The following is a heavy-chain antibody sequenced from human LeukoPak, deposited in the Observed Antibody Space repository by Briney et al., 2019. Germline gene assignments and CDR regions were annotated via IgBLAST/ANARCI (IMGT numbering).Heavy chain of an antibody. D-gene: IGHD2-2*01. CDR1: GGSISSGSYY. CDR2: IYTSGST. J-gene: IGHJ4*02. V-gene: IGHV4-61*02. Sequence: SETLSLTCTVSGGSISSGSYYWSWIRQPAGKGLEWIGRIYTSGSTNYNPSLKSRVTISVDTSKNQFSLKLSSVTAADTAVYYCARGCTSCSKPGVDYWGQGTLVTVSS. CDR3: ARGCTSCSKPGVDY.